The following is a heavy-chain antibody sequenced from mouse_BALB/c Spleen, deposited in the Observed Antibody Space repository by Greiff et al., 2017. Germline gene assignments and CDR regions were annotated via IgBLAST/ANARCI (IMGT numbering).Heavy chain of an antibody. CDR1: GYAFSSYW. J-gene: IGHJ4*01. V-gene: IGHV1-80*01. D-gene: IGHD1-1*01. Sequence: QVQLQHSGAELVRPGSSVKISRKASGYAFSSYWMNWVKQRPGQGLEWIGQIYPGDGDTNYNGKFKGKATLTADKSSSTAYMQLSSLTSEDSAVYFCARENYGSSYEVYAMDYWGQGTSVTVSS. CDR2: IYPGDGDT. CDR3: ARENYGSSYEVYAMDY.